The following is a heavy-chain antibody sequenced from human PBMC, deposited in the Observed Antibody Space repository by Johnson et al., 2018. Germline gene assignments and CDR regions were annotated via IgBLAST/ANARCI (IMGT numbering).Heavy chain of an antibody. CDR3: TRHPAYSGRYYGGYYYYMDV. D-gene: IGHD1-26*01. CDR2: IRGKAHNYAT. Sequence: VQLVQSGGGLVQPGGSLKLSCAASGFIFSGSPIHWVRQASGKGLEWVGLIRGKAHNYATAYAASVQGRFTIARDDSKNTAYLQMNSLKTEDTAVYFCTRHPAYSGRYYGGYYYYMDVWGKGTTVTVSS. J-gene: IGHJ6*03. V-gene: IGHV3-73*01. CDR1: GFIFSGSP.